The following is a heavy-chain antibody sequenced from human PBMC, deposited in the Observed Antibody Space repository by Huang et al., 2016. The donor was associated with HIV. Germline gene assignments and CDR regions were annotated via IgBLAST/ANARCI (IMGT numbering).Heavy chain of an antibody. CDR2: VNDSGST. D-gene: IGHD3-3*01. CDR3: ARQWTILEWLLGLDV. CDR1: GGSFTGNY. J-gene: IGHJ6*02. V-gene: IGHV4-34*02. Sequence: QMQLQQRGAGLLKPSETLSLTCGVSGGSFTGNYLTWIRQAPGKGLEWIGEVNDSGSTNYNPSIKGRVTISRDQSNRELSLNLRSVTAADTAVYYCARQWTILEWLLGLDVWGQGTTVIVSS.